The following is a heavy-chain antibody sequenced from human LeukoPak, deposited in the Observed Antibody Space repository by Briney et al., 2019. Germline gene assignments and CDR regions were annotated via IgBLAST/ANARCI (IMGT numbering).Heavy chain of an antibody. CDR1: GFTFISYA. V-gene: IGHV3-23*01. D-gene: IGHD1-26*01. Sequence: VGSLRLSCAASGFTFISYAMIWVRQAPGKGLEWVSAINGSGPGTYYADSVRRRFTTSRDNSKSTLYLQINSVRAENTAVYYCAKLGAGASDIWGQGTMLTVSS. J-gene: IGHJ3*02. CDR2: INGSGPGT. CDR3: AKLGAGASDI.